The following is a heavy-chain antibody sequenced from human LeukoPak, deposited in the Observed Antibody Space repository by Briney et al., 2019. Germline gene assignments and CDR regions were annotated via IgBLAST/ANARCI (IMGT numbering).Heavy chain of an antibody. V-gene: IGHV3-23*01. CDR1: GFTFTTYA. Sequence: GSLRLSWAASGFTFTTYAMSLGRQAPGKGLEWVSTISATGGSTYYADSVKGRFTISRDNSKNTLYLQMNSLRAEDTAVYYCAKSGDHFYMDVWGKGTTVTVSS. CDR2: ISATGGST. D-gene: IGHD4-17*01. CDR3: AKSGDHFYMDV. J-gene: IGHJ6*03.